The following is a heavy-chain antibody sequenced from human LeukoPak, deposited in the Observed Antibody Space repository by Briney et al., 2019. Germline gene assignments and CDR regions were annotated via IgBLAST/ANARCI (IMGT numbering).Heavy chain of an antibody. D-gene: IGHD1-26*01. J-gene: IGHJ4*02. CDR1: GYTFTSYD. CDR3: ARGWELNDY. CDR2: INPNSGGT. V-gene: IGHV1-2*02. Sequence: ASVKVSCKASGYTFTSYDINWVRQAPGQGLEWMGWINPNSGGTNYAQKFQGRVTMTRDTSIRTVYMELSRLRSDDTAVYYCARGWELNDYWGQGTLITVSA.